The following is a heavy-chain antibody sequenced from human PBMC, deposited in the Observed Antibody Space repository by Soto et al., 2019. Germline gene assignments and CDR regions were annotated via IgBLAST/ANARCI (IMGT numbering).Heavy chain of an antibody. Sequence: SVKVSCKASGGTFSSYTISWVRQAPGQGLEWMGRIIPILGIANYAQKFQGRVTITADKSTSTAYMELSSLRSEDTAVYYCARARQLRFLEWLGDWFDPWGQGTLVTVSS. CDR1: GGTFSSYT. V-gene: IGHV1-69*02. J-gene: IGHJ5*02. CDR3: ARARQLRFLEWLGDWFDP. D-gene: IGHD3-3*01. CDR2: IIPILGIA.